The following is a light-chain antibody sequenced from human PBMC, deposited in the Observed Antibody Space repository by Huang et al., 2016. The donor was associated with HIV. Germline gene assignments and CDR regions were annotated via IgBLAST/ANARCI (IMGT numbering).Light chain of an antibody. V-gene: IGKV3D-15*01. J-gene: IGKJ3*01. CDR1: QSVSSN. CDR2: GAS. Sequence: EIVMTQSPATLSMSPGERATLSCRASQSVSSNLAWYQQIPGQAPSLLIYGASTRATGISGRFSGSGSGTEFTLTISSLQSEDFALYYCQQYNNWAFTFGPGTKVDIK. CDR3: QQYNNWAFT.